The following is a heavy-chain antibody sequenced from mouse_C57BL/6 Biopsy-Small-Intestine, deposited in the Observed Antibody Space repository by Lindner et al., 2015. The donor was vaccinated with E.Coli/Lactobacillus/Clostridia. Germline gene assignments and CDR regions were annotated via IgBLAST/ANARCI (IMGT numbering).Heavy chain of an antibody. CDR3: ARGYPYGLSASRQRIDY. CDR1: GYSFTTYT. J-gene: IGHJ4*01. Sequence: SVKVSCKAPGYSFTTYTIHWARQAPGQRLEWMGSINAGNGDTKYSEHFQGRVTFIRDTSATTAYMELTSLTSEDTAVYFCARGYPYGLSASRQRIDYWGQGTLVTVSS. D-gene: IGHD2-2*01. CDR2: INAGNGDT. V-gene: IGHV1-66*01.